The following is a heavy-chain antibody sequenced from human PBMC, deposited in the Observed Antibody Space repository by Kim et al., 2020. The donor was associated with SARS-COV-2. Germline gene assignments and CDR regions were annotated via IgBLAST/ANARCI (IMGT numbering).Heavy chain of an antibody. CDR1: GGSFSGYY. CDR2: INHSGST. J-gene: IGHJ5*02. Sequence: SETLSLTCAVYGGSFSGYYWSWIRQPPGKGLEWIGEINHSGSTNYNPSLKSRVTISVDTSKNQFSLKLSSVTAADTAVYYCARYLFTAGWFDPWGQGTLVTVSS. CDR3: ARYLFTAGWFDP. V-gene: IGHV4-34*01. D-gene: IGHD5-18*01.